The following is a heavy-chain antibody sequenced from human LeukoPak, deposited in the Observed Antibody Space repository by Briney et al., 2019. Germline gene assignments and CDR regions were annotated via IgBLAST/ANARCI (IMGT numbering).Heavy chain of an antibody. Sequence: GGSLRLSCAASGLTFSDYYMSWIRQAPGKGLEWVSYISSSGSTIYYADSVKGRFTISRDNAKNSLYLQMNSLRAEDTAVYYCARDFGYCTNGVCSNWFDPWGQGTLVTVSS. V-gene: IGHV3-11*01. CDR1: GLTFSDYY. CDR3: ARDFGYCTNGVCSNWFDP. D-gene: IGHD2-8*01. J-gene: IGHJ5*02. CDR2: ISSSGSTI.